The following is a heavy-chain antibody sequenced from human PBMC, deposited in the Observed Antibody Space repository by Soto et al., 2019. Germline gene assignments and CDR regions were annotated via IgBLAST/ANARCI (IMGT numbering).Heavy chain of an antibody. V-gene: IGHV1-69*06. J-gene: IGHJ4*02. CDR3: ARDMTRTVVTYFDF. Sequence: QVQLVQSGAEVKKPGSSVTVCCKASGGTFSNYVVNWVRQAPGQGLAWMGRIIPISGAANYAQKFQGRVTITADKSTSTSYMELTTLRSEDTAVYYCARDMTRTVVTYFDFWGQVTLVTVSS. D-gene: IGHD1-7*01. CDR1: GGTFSNYV. CDR2: IIPISGAA.